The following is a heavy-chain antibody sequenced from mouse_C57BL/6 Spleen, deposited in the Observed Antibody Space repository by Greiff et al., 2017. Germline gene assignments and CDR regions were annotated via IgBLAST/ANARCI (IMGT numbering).Heavy chain of an antibody. V-gene: IGHV1-15*01. D-gene: IGHD2-5*01. J-gene: IGHJ1*03. CDR1: GYTFTDYE. Sequence: VQLQQSGAELVRPGASVTLSCKASGYTFTDYEMHWVKQTPVHGLEWIGAIDPETGGNAYNQKFKGKAILTADKSSSTAYMGLRSLTSEDSAVYYSTRSYSNYGGYFDVWGTGTTVTVSS. CDR3: TRSYSNYGGYFDV. CDR2: IDPETGGN.